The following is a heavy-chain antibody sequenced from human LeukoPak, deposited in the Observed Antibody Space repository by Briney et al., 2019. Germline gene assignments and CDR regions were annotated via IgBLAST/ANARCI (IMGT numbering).Heavy chain of an antibody. Sequence: SETLSLTCAVSGYSLSSGYYWGWIRQPPGKGLEWIGSIYHSGSTYYNPSLKSRVTISVDMSKNQFSLKLSSVTAADTAVYYCMRGRRYTSSWSPFYYYMDVWGKGTTVTVSS. D-gene: IGHD6-13*01. CDR2: IYHSGST. V-gene: IGHV4-38-2*01. CDR1: GYSLSSGYY. J-gene: IGHJ6*03. CDR3: MRGRRYTSSWSPFYYYMDV.